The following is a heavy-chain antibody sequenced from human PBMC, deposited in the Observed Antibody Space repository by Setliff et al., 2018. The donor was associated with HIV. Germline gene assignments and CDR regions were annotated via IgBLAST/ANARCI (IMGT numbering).Heavy chain of an antibody. D-gene: IGHD2-2*01. V-gene: IGHV1-2*02. Sequence: ASVKVPCKASGYTFTGYYMHWVRQAPGQGLEWMGWINPNSGGTTYAQKIQGRVTMTRDTSISTAYMEVSRLRSDDTAVCYCARDHCSSSGCYEYSYYGMDVWGQGTTVTVSS. CDR2: INPNSGGT. CDR3: ARDHCSSSGCYEYSYYGMDV. CDR1: GYTFTGYY. J-gene: IGHJ6*02.